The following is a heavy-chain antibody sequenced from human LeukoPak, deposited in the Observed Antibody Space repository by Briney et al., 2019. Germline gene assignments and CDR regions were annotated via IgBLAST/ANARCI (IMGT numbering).Heavy chain of an antibody. J-gene: IGHJ4*02. CDR3: ARARGESGWRYFDC. V-gene: IGHV3-23*01. D-gene: IGHD6-19*01. Sequence: GGSLRLSCTTSGFTFTSHAMDWVRQAPGKGPEWVSAISGSGEKTFYPDSVKGRFTISRDNSRNTLYLQMSSLRVEDTATYYCARARGESGWRYFDCWGPGTLVTVSS. CDR1: GFTFTSHA. CDR2: ISGSGEKT.